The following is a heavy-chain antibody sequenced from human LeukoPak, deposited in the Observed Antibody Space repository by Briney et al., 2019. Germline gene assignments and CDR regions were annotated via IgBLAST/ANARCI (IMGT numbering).Heavy chain of an antibody. CDR1: GFTFSSYA. CDR3: AKVYDYVWGTYRYAFNI. CDR2: ISSDGST. D-gene: IGHD3-16*02. J-gene: IGHJ3*02. Sequence: GRSLRLSCAASGFTFSSYAMSWVRQAPGKGLEWVSAISSDGSTYYADSVKDRFTIYRDNSKNTLYLQMNSLRAEDTAVYYCAKVYDYVWGTYRYAFNIWGQGTMVTVSS. V-gene: IGHV3-23*01.